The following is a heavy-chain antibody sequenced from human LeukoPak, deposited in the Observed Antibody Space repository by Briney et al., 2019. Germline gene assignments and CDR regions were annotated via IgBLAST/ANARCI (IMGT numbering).Heavy chain of an antibody. V-gene: IGHV1-2*02. CDR2: INPNSGGT. J-gene: IGHJ4*02. CDR3: ARDPLGVVVPAAIRGPDY. Sequence: ASVKVSCEASGYTFTGYYMHWVRQAPGQGLEWMGWINPNSGGTNYAQKFQGRVTMTRDTSISTAYMELSRLRSDDTAVYYCARDPLGVVVPAAIRGPDYWGQGTLVTVSS. D-gene: IGHD2-2*02. CDR1: GYTFTGYY.